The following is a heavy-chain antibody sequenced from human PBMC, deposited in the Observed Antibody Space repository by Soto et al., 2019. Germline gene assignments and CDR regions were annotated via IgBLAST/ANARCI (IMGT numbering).Heavy chain of an antibody. Sequence: TSETLSLTCAVSGGSISSGGYSWSWIRQPPGKGLEWIRYIYHSGSTNYNPSLKSRVTISVDTSKNQFSLKLSSVTAADTAVYYCAARAWDSGSYYTAYYFDYWGQGTLVTVSS. D-gene: IGHD1-26*01. J-gene: IGHJ4*02. V-gene: IGHV4-30-2*02. CDR1: GGSISSGGYS. CDR3: AARAWDSGSYYTAYYFDY. CDR2: IYHSGST.